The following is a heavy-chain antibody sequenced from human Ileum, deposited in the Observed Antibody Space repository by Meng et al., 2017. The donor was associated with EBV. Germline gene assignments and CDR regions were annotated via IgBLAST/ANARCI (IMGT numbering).Heavy chain of an antibody. Sequence: EPLQESGPGLVKPSGHLALNCIGADLYITNDSWWSWVRQPPGKGLEWIGEIYYSGNTYYNPSLKSRVTISVDKSNNQFSLRLSSVTAADTAVYYCARGGSGYYYGSGFDYWGQGTLVTVSS. CDR1: DLYITNDSW. D-gene: IGHD3-10*01. J-gene: IGHJ4*02. CDR2: IYYSGNT. V-gene: IGHV4-4*02. CDR3: ARGGSGYYYGSGFDY.